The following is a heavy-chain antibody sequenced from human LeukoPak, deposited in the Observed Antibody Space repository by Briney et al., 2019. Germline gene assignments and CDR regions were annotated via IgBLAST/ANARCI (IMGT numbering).Heavy chain of an antibody. V-gene: IGHV4-61*02. Sequence: PSQTLSLTCTVSGGSITSGSYYWTWIRQSAGGGLEWIGRVYMNGNTNYNPSLTSRVSISVDTSNNQFSLNLGSVTAADTAVYYCARRLQDSPNSHRDAFDIWGQGTMVTVSS. CDR1: GGSITSGSYY. CDR3: ARRLQDSPNSHRDAFDI. J-gene: IGHJ3*02. D-gene: IGHD5-24*01. CDR2: VYMNGNT.